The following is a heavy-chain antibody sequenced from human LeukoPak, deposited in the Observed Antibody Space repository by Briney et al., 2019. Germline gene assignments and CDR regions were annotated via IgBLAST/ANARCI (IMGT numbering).Heavy chain of an antibody. Sequence: ASVKVSCKASGGTFSSYAISWVRQAPGQGLEWVGWISGYNEYTNYAQKFQGRVTLTTDTATSTAYMELRSLRSDDTAMYYCARDKEISVVITDPIGGWFDPWGQGTRVTVSS. J-gene: IGHJ5*02. CDR3: ARDKEISVVITDPIGGWFDP. CDR2: ISGYNEYT. V-gene: IGHV1-18*01. D-gene: IGHD2-15*01. CDR1: GGTFSSYA.